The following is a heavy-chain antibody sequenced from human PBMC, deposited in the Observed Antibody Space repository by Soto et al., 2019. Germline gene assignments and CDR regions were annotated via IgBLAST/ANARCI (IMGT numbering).Heavy chain of an antibody. V-gene: IGHV1-69*02. CDR1: GGGLSSDT. Sequence: SVKRSCKASGGGLSSDTISWVRQAHGQGLEWMGRIIPILGIANYAQKFQGRVTITADKSTSTAYMELSSLRSEDTAVYYCASSITLGSGYDYSPATYFDYWGQGTLVTASS. CDR2: IIPILGIA. CDR3: ASSITLGSGYDYSPATYFDY. J-gene: IGHJ4*02. D-gene: IGHD5-12*01.